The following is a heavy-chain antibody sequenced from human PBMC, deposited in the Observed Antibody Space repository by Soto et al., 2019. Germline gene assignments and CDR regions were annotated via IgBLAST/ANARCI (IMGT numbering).Heavy chain of an antibody. CDR3: ARQADGYNSGGGSDFDY. CDR1: GGSISSSSYY. D-gene: IGHD5-12*01. V-gene: IGHV4-39*01. J-gene: IGHJ4*02. Sequence: PSETLSLTCTVSGGSISSSSYYWGWIRQPPGKGLEWIGSIYYSGSTYYNPSLKSRVAISVDTSKNQFSLKLSSVTAADTAVYYCARQADGYNSGGGSDFDYWGQGTLVTVSS. CDR2: IYYSGST.